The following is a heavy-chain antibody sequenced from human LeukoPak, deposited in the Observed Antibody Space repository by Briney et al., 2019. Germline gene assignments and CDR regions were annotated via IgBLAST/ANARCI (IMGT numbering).Heavy chain of an antibody. V-gene: IGHV1-8*01. Sequence: ASVKVSCKASGYTFTSYDINWVRQATGQGLEWMGWMNSNSGNTGYAQKFQGRVTMTRDMSTSTVYMELSSLRSEDTAVYYCARLPITIAVGGRVTPNWFDPWGQGTLVTVSS. D-gene: IGHD6-19*01. CDR2: MNSNSGNT. CDR3: ARLPITIAVGGRVTPNWFDP. CDR1: GYTFTSYD. J-gene: IGHJ5*02.